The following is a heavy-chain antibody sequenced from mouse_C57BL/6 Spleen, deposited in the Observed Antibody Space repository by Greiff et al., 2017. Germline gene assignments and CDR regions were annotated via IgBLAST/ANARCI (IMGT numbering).Heavy chain of an antibody. D-gene: IGHD2-4*01. V-gene: IGHV5-9-1*02. CDR3: TRDDYDKRTWFAY. Sequence: EVKLVESGAGLVKPGGSLKLSCAASGFTFSSYAMSWVRQTPEKRLEWVAYISSGGDYIYYADTVKGRFTISRDNARNTLYLQMSSLKSEDTDMYYCTRDDYDKRTWFAYWGQGTLVTVSA. J-gene: IGHJ3*01. CDR2: ISSGGDYI. CDR1: GFTFSSYA.